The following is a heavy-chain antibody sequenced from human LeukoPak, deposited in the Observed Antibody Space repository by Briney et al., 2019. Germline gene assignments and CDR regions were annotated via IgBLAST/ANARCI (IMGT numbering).Heavy chain of an antibody. CDR1: GFTFSSYA. Sequence: PGRSLRLSCAASGFTFSSYAMHWVRQAPGKGLEWVAVISYDGSNKYYADSVKGRFTISRDNSKNTLYLQMNSLRAEDTAVYYCAKDRWDSSGYYYDYWGQGTLVTVSS. CDR3: AKDRWDSSGYYYDY. CDR2: ISYDGSNK. J-gene: IGHJ4*02. D-gene: IGHD3-22*01. V-gene: IGHV3-30*04.